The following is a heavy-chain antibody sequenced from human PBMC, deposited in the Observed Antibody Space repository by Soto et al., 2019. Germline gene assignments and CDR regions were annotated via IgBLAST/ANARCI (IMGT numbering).Heavy chain of an antibody. V-gene: IGHV4-31*03. CDR3: AREWRDYYFDY. CDR2: IYYSGST. CDR1: GGSISSGGYY. Sequence: QVQLQESGPGLVKPSQILSLTCTVSGGSISSGGYYWSWIRQHPGKGLEWIGYIYYSGSTYYNPSLKSRITISVDTSKNQFSLKLSSVTAADTAVYYCAREWRDYYFDYWGQGTLVTVSS. J-gene: IGHJ4*02.